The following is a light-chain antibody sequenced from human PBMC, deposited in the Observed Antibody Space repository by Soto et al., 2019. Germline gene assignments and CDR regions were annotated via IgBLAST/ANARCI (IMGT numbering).Light chain of an antibody. CDR2: GAF. V-gene: IGKV3-15*01. CDR1: QSISGT. Sequence: DIVISHSASPVSESPCGRATLSCRASQSISGTLAWYQQKPRQAPRLLIYGAFTRATGFPARFSGSGSGTDFTLTITSLQSQDFAVYYCQQRRNWLPITFGQGTRLEIK. J-gene: IGKJ5*01. CDR3: QQRRNWLPIT.